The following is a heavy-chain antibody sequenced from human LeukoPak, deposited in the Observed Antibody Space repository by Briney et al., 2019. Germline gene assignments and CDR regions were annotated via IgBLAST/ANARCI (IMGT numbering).Heavy chain of an antibody. CDR2: ISYDGSKK. CDR1: GFTFSNFG. Sequence: SGGSLRLSCAASGFTFSNFGMHWVRQAPGKGLQWVALISYDGSKKYYEDSVKGRFTISRDNSKSTLYLQMNSLRAEDTAIYYCARDRYGYEGPFDYWGQGTLVTVSS. D-gene: IGHD5-18*01. CDR3: ARDRYGYEGPFDY. V-gene: IGHV3-30*05. J-gene: IGHJ4*02.